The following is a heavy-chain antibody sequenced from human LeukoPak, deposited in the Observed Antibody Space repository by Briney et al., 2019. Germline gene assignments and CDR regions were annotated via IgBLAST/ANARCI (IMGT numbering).Heavy chain of an antibody. CDR2: ISSNGGST. D-gene: IGHD4-17*01. V-gene: IGHV3-64*02. Sequence: GGSLRLSCAASGFTFSNYAMHWVRQAPGEGLEYVSAISSNGGSTYYADSVKGRFTISRDNSKNTLFLQMGSLRVEDMAVYYCARASIYGDELGAFDIWGQGTMVTVSS. CDR1: GFTFSNYA. J-gene: IGHJ3*02. CDR3: ARASIYGDELGAFDI.